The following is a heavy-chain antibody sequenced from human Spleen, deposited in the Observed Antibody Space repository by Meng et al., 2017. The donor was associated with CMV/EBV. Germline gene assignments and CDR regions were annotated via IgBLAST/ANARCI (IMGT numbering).Heavy chain of an antibody. J-gene: IGHJ4*02. Sequence: YSFMNYDINWVRQAPGQGREWRRWMNPNSGQTNSAPKFQGRVIMTRNTSTSTAYMELSSLRSEDTAVYYCARGDYDVLTGGVYFDYWGQGRLVTVSS. CDR1: YSFMNYD. CDR3: ARGDYDVLTGGVYFDY. D-gene: IGHD3-9*01. V-gene: IGHV1-8*01. CDR2: MNPNSGQT.